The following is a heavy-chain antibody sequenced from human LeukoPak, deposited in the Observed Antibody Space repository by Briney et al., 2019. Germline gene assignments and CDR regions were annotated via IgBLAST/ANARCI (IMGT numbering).Heavy chain of an antibody. V-gene: IGHV1-24*01. CDR3: ATEREHVLGFDP. D-gene: IGHD1-26*01. CDR2: FDPEDGET. J-gene: IGHJ5*02. Sequence: ASVKVSCTVSGYTLTELSMHWVRQAPGKGLEWMGGFDPEDGETIYAQKFQGRVTMTEDTSTDTAYMELSSLRSEETAVYYCATEREHVLGFDPWGQGTLVTVSS. CDR1: GYTLTELS.